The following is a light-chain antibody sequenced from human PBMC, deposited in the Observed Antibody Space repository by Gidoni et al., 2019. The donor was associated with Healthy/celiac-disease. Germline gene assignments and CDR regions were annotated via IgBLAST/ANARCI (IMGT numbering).Light chain of an antibody. CDR2: DAS. V-gene: IGKV1-13*02. Sequence: AIQLTPSPSSLSASVGDRVTITCRASQGISSALAWYQQKPGKAPKLLIYDASSLESGVPSRFSGSGSGTDFTLTISSLQPEDFATYYCQQFNSYPCSFGQGTKLEIK. CDR1: QGISSA. J-gene: IGKJ2*04. CDR3: QQFNSYPCS.